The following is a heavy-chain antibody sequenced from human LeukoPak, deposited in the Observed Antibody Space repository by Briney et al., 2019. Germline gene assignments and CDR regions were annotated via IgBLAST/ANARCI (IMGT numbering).Heavy chain of an antibody. V-gene: IGHV4-38-2*02. D-gene: IGHD6-13*01. J-gene: IGHJ5*02. Sequence: SETLSPTCTVSGYSISSDYYWGGIRQPPGRGRGWFWSIYYSGSTYYNPSPKSRVTISAETSNNKFCLKLSSVTDAETVVYYCVRLIPYSSSVNQSNWFYPRGQGTLVTVSS. CDR1: GYSISSDYY. CDR3: VRLIPYSSSVNQSNWFYP. CDR2: IYYSGST.